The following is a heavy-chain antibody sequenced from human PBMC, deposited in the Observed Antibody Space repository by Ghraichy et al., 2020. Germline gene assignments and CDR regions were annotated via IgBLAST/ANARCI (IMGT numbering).Heavy chain of an antibody. V-gene: IGHV4-34*01. CDR3: AGVSVGNYDWYYYYYYMDV. CDR2: INHSGST. J-gene: IGHJ6*03. D-gene: IGHD3-3*01. CDR1: GGSFSGYY. Sequence: SETLSLTCAVYGGSFSGYYWSWIRQPPGKGLEWIGEINHSGSTNYNPSLKSRVTISVDTSKNQFSLKLSSVTAADTAVYYCAGVSVGNYDWYYYYYYMDVWGKGTAVTVSS.